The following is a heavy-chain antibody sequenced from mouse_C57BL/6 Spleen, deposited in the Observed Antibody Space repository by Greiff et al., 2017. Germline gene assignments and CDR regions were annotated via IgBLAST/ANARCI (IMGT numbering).Heavy chain of an antibody. CDR2: IDPEDGET. J-gene: IGHJ4*01. CDR3: ARPTVVAMDY. D-gene: IGHD1-1*01. Sequence: VQQRTEQGLEWIGRIDPEDGETKYAPKFQGKATITADTSSNTAYLQLSSLTSEDTAVYYCARPTVVAMDYWGQGTSVTVSS. V-gene: IGHV14-2*01.